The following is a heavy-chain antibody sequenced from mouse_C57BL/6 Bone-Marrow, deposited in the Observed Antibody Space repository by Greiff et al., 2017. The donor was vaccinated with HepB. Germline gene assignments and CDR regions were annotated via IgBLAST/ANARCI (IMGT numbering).Heavy chain of an antibody. J-gene: IGHJ1*03. CDR2: IYPGSGST. Sequence: QVQLQQPGAELVKPGASVKMSCKASGYTFTSYWITWVQPRPGQGLEWIGDIYPGSGSTNYNEKFKSKATLTVDTSPSTAYMKLSSLTSEDSAVYYCANPNPYYGSSNWYFDVWGTGTTVTVSS. V-gene: IGHV1-55*01. CDR1: GYTFTSYW. CDR3: ANPNPYYGSSNWYFDV. D-gene: IGHD1-1*01.